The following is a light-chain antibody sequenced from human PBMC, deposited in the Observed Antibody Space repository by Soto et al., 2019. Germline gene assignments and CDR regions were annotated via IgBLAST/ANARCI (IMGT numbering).Light chain of an antibody. V-gene: IGKV3-20*01. J-gene: IGKJ5*01. CDR1: QSVSSSY. CDR2: GAS. Sequence: EIVLTQSPGTLSLSPGERATLSWRASQSVSSSYLAWYQQKPGQAPRLLIYGASSRATGIPDRFSGSGSGTDFTLTISRLEPEDFAMYYCHQYGISPPVTFGQGTRLEIK. CDR3: HQYGISPPVT.